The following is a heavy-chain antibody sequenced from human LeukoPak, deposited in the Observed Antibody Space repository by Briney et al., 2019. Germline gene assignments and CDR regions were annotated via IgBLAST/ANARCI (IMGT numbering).Heavy chain of an antibody. CDR1: GFTFSSYA. J-gene: IGHJ4*02. CDR2: ISGSGGST. Sequence: GGSLRLSCAASGFTFSSYAMSWVRQAPGKGLEWVSAISGSGGSTYYADSVKGRFTISRDNSKDTLYLQMNSLRAEDTAVYYCAKPDCSGGSCYGTDYWGQGTLVTVSS. CDR3: AKPDCSGGSCYGTDY. V-gene: IGHV3-23*01. D-gene: IGHD2-15*01.